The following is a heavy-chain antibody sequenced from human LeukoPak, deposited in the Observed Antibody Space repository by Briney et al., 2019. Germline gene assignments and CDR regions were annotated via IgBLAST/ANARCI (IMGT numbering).Heavy chain of an antibody. D-gene: IGHD3-22*01. Sequence: GGSLRLSCTASGFTFGDYAMSWFRQAPGKGLEWVGFIRSKAYGGTTEYAASVKGRFTISRDDSKGIAYLQMNSLKTEDTAVYYCTRKDYYDSSGYGDYWGQGTLVTVSS. CDR2: IRSKAYGGTT. V-gene: IGHV3-49*03. CDR3: TRKDYYDSSGYGDY. CDR1: GFTFGDYA. J-gene: IGHJ4*02.